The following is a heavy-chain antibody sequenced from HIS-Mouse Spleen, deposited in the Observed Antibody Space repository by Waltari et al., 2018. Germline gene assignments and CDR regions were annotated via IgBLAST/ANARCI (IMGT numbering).Heavy chain of an antibody. V-gene: IGHV4-39*07. D-gene: IGHD6-13*01. J-gene: IGHJ2*01. Sequence: QLQLQESGPGLVKPSETLSLTCTVSGGSISSSSYYWGWIRQPPGKGLEWIGSSDYSVSTYHNPSLKSRVTISVDTSKNQFSLKLSSVTAADTAVYYCAREIPYSSSWYDWYFDLWGRGTLVTVSS. CDR1: GGSISSSSYY. CDR2: SDYSVST. CDR3: AREIPYSSSWYDWYFDL.